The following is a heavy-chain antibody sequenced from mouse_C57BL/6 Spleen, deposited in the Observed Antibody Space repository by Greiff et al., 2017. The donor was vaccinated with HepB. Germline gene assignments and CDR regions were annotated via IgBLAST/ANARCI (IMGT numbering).Heavy chain of an antibody. J-gene: IGHJ1*03. CDR3: ASAGYYGDFDV. Sequence: EVHLVESGGGLVKPGGSLKLSCAASGFTFSDYGMHWVRQAPEKGLEWVAYISSGSSTIYYADTVKGRITISRDNAKNTLFLQMTSLRSEDTAMYYCASAGYYGDFDVWGTGTTVTVSS. V-gene: IGHV5-17*01. CDR1: GFTFSDYG. CDR2: ISSGSSTI. D-gene: IGHD2-2*01.